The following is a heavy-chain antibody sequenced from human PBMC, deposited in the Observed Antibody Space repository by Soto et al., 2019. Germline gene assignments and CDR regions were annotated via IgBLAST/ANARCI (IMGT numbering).Heavy chain of an antibody. V-gene: IGHV1-69*13. CDR2: IIPIFGTA. CDR3: ASGRGSSSSRYYFDY. D-gene: IGHD6-6*01. J-gene: IGHJ4*02. Sequence: GASVKVSCKASGGTFSSYAISWVRQAPGQGLEWMGGIIPIFGTANYAQKFQGRVTITADESTSTAYMELSSLRSEDTAVYYCASGRGSSSSRYYFDYWGQGTLVTVSS. CDR1: GGTFSSYA.